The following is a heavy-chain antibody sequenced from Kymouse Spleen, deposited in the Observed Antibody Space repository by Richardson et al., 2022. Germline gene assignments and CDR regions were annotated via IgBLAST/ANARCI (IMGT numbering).Heavy chain of an antibody. Sequence: QVQLQESGPGLVKPSGTLSLTCAVSGGSISSSNWWSWVRQPPGKGLEWIGEIYHSGSTNYNPSLKSRVTISVDKSKNQFSLKLSSVTAADTAVYYCARGCITMVRGVIRGYYYYGMDVWGQGTTVTVSS. V-gene: IGHV4-4*02. CDR3: ARGCITMVRGVIRGYYYYGMDV. J-gene: IGHJ6*02. CDR1: GGSISSSNW. D-gene: IGHD3-10*01. CDR2: IYHSGST.